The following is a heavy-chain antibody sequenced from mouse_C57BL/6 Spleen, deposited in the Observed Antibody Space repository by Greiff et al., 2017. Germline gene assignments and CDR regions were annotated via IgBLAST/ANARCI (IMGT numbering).Heavy chain of an antibody. D-gene: IGHD1-1*01. J-gene: IGHJ1*03. CDR1: GYTFTSYW. V-gene: IGHV1-72*01. Sequence: VQLQQPGAELVKPGASVKLSCKASGYTFTSYWMHWVKQRPGRGLEWIGRIDPNSGGTKYNEKFKSKATLTVDKPSSTAYMQLSSLTSEDSAVFCCARYYGSSPWYFDVWGTGTTVTVSS. CDR3: ARYYGSSPWYFDV. CDR2: IDPNSGGT.